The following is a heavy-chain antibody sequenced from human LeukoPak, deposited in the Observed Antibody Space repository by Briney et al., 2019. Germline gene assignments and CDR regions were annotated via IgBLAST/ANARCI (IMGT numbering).Heavy chain of an antibody. CDR1: GGSFSGYY. CDR3: ARGGSYLSAFDI. Sequence: PSETLSLTCVVYGGSFSGYYWTWIRQPPGKGLEWVSIIYSGGSTFYADSVKGRFTISRDNSKNTLYLQMNSLRAEDTAVYYCARGGSYLSAFDIWGQGTMTVSS. J-gene: IGHJ3*02. V-gene: IGHV3-53*03. D-gene: IGHD1-26*01. CDR2: IYSGGST.